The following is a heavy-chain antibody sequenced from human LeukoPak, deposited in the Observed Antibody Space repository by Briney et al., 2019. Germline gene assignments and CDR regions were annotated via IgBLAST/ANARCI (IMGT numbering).Heavy chain of an antibody. V-gene: IGHV4-59*01. J-gene: IGHJ4*02. D-gene: IGHD5-18*01. CDR1: SGSISNYY. CDR2: IYYSGNT. CDR3: ARIVPYNYGYIDY. Sequence: PSETLSLTCTVSSGSISNYYWSWIRQPPGKGLEWIGYIYYSGNTNYNPTLKSRVTISVDTSKNQFSLKLSSVTAADTAVYYCARIVPYNYGYIDYWGQGTLVTVSS.